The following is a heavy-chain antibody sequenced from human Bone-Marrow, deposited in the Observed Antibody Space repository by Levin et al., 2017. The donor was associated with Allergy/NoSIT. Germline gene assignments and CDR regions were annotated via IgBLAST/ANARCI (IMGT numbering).Heavy chain of an antibody. V-gene: IGHV3-53*01. Sequence: ETLSLTCAASEFSVNYNYITWVRQAPGKGLEWVSLIYGDGGTTYADSVKGRFTISKDNSKNTVFLQMNSLTAEDTAVYYCAGRGTLDRDWCFNLWGRGTLVTVSS. CDR2: IYGDGGT. J-gene: IGHJ2*01. D-gene: IGHD1-7*01. CDR3: AGRGTLDRDWCFNL. CDR1: EFSVNYNY.